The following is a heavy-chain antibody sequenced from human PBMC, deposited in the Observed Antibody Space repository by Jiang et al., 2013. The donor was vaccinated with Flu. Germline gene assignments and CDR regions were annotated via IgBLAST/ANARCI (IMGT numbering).Heavy chain of an antibody. D-gene: IGHD3-22*01. J-gene: IGHJ3*02. CDR3: ARGAPYYDSSGRAFDI. V-gene: IGHV4-39*07. Sequence: TCTVSGGSISSSSYYWGWIRQPPGKGLEWIGSIYYSGSTYYNPSLKSRVTISVDTSKNQFSLKLSSVTAADTAVYYCARGAPYYDSSGRAFDIWGQGTMVTVSS. CDR2: IYYSGST. CDR1: GGSISSSSYY.